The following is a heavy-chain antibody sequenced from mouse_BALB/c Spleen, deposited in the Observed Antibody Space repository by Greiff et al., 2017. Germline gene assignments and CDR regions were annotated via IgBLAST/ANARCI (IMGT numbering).Heavy chain of an antibody. CDR2: IYPGNGDT. J-gene: IGHJ2*01. CDR3: ARCDWDDY. D-gene: IGHD4-1*01. CDR1: GYTFTSYN. Sequence: QVQLQQPGAELVKPGASVKISCKASGYTFTSYNMHWVKQTPGQGLEWIGAIYPGNGDTSYNQKFKGKAILTADKSSSTAYMQLSSQTSEDSAVYYCARCDWDDYWGQGTTLTVSS. V-gene: IGHV1-12*01.